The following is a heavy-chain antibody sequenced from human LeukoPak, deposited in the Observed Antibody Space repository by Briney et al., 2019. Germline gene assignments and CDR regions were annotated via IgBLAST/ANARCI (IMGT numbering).Heavy chain of an antibody. Sequence: AASVKVSCKASGGTFSSYAINWVRQATGQGLEWMGWMNPNSGNTGYAQKFQGRVTITRSTSISTAYMELSSLRSEDTAVYYCARRSGSGRNPFHIWGQGTMVTVSS. CDR3: ARRSGSGRNPFHI. D-gene: IGHD3-10*01. V-gene: IGHV1-8*02. J-gene: IGHJ3*02. CDR1: GGTFSSYA. CDR2: MNPNSGNT.